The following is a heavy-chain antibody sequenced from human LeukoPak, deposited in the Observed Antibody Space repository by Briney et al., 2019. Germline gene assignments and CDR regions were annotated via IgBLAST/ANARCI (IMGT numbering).Heavy chain of an antibody. Sequence: ASVKVSCKASGYTFTGYYMHWVRQAPGQGLEWMGWINPNSGGTNYAQKFQGRVTMTRDTSISTAYMELSSLRSEDTAVYYCARGRGTMVRGVIIDYWGQGTLVTVSS. J-gene: IGHJ4*02. CDR3: ARGRGTMVRGVIIDY. D-gene: IGHD3-10*01. CDR2: INPNSGGT. V-gene: IGHV1-2*02. CDR1: GYTFTGYY.